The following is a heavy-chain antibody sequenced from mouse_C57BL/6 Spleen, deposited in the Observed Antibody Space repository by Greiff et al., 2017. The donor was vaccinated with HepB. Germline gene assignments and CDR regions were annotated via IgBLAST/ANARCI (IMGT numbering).Heavy chain of an antibody. CDR3: ARGGYGSSYYAMDY. J-gene: IGHJ4*01. CDR1: GYTFTSYW. CDR2: IHPNSGST. Sequence: QVQLQQPGAELVKPGASVKLSCKASGYTFTSYWMHWVKQRPGQGLEWIGMIHPNSGSTNYNEKFKSKATLTVDKSSSTAYMQLSSLTSEDSAVYYCARGGYGSSYYAMDYWGQGTSVTVSS. V-gene: IGHV1-64*01. D-gene: IGHD1-1*01.